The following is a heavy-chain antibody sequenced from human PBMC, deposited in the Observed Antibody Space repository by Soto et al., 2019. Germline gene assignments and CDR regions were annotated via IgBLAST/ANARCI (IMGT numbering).Heavy chain of an antibody. CDR1: GFTFCDFS. D-gene: IGHD6-13*01. V-gene: IGHV3-48*01. J-gene: IGHJ4*02. CDR3: VRGEQQQLALFHYFDY. CDR2: ISSRSRAI. Sequence: PGGSLRLSCAASGFTFCDFSMNWVRQAPGKGLEWIAYISSRSRAIYYADSVKGRTTISRDNTKNSLYLQMNTLRAEDTAVYYCVRGEQQQLALFHYFDYWGQGTLVTVSS.